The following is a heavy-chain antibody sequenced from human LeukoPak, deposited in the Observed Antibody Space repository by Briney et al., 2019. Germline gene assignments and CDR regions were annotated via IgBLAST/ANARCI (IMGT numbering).Heavy chain of an antibody. Sequence: GGSLRLSCAVSGFTVGSKYMSWVRQAPGKGLDWVSIIYSGGNTYYADSVKGRFTISRDNAKNSLYLQMNSLRAEDTAVYYCASPDSSGYYLTWGQGTLVTVSS. D-gene: IGHD3-22*01. J-gene: IGHJ5*02. CDR3: ASPDSSGYYLT. V-gene: IGHV3-66*01. CDR1: GFTVGSKY. CDR2: IYSGGNT.